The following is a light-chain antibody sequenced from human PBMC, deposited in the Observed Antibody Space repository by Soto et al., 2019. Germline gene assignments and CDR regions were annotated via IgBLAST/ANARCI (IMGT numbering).Light chain of an antibody. V-gene: IGLV2-11*01. J-gene: IGLJ1*01. CDR1: SSDVGGYNY. Sequence: QSALTQPRSVSGSPGQSVTISCTGTSSDVGGYNYVSWYQQHPGKAPKLMIYDVSKRPSGVPDRFSGSKSGNTASLTISGLQAEDEADYYCCSYAGSSWVFRTGTKVTVL. CDR3: CSYAGSSWV. CDR2: DVS.